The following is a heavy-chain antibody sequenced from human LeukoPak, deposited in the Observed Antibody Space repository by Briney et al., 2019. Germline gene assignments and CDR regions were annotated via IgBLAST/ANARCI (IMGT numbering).Heavy chain of an antibody. V-gene: IGHV4-4*07. Sequence: SETLSLTCTVSGGSISSYYWSWIRQRAGKGLEWIGRIYSTGSTKYSPSLESRLTMSLDTSKDQFSLKLTSVTAADTAVYYCARGVVVAGLRYYFDSWGQGSLVSVSS. D-gene: IGHD6-19*01. CDR3: ARGVVVAGLRYYFDS. CDR2: IYSTGST. J-gene: IGHJ4*02. CDR1: GGSISSYY.